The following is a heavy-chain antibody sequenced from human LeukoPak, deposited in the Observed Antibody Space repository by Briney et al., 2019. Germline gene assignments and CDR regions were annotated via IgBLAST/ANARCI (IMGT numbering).Heavy chain of an antibody. V-gene: IGHV4-30-4*01. J-gene: IGHJ4*02. CDR1: GGSISSGGYY. CDR2: IYYSGST. CDR3: ARRGGSKIDY. Sequence: SETLSLTCTVSGGSISSGGYYWSWIRQPPGKGLEWIGYIYYSGSTYYNPSLKSRVTISVDTSKSQFSLKLSSVTAADTAVYYCARRGGSKIDYWGQGTLVTVSS. D-gene: IGHD3-3*01.